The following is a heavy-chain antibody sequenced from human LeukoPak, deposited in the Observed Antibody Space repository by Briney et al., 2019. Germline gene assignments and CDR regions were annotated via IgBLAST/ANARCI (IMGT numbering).Heavy chain of an antibody. J-gene: IGHJ4*02. Sequence: PSETLSLTCTVSGGSISSSSYYWGWIRQPPGKGLEWIGSIYYSGSTYYNPSLKSRVTISVDTSKNQFSLKLSSATAADTAVYYCARLYPDYYGSGSYSDYWGQGTLVTVSS. CDR3: ARLYPDYYGSGSYSDY. D-gene: IGHD3-10*01. CDR2: IYYSGST. CDR1: GGSISSSSYY. V-gene: IGHV4-39*01.